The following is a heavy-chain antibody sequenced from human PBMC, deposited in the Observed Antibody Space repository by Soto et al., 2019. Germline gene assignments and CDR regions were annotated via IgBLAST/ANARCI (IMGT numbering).Heavy chain of an antibody. D-gene: IGHD3-22*01. Sequence: LRLSCAASGFTFSNAWMSWVRQAPGKGLELVGRIKSKTDGGTTDYAAPVKGRFTISRDDSXNTLYLQXNSLKTEDTAVYYCTTXXADXSGYYLYGMDVWGQGTTVTGAS. V-gene: IGHV3-15*01. CDR1: GFTFSNAW. CDR3: TTXXADXSGYYLYGMDV. J-gene: IGHJ6*01. CDR2: IKSKTDGGTT.